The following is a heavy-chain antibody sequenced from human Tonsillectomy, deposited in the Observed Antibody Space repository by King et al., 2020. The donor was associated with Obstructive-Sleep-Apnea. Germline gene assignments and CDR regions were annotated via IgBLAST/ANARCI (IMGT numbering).Heavy chain of an antibody. Sequence: VQLVESGSELRKPGASVKISCKTSGYAFTAFTLNWVRQAPGQGLEWMGGINTNTGNPIYAQDFTGRFVFSLDTSVATAYLQISSLKADDTAVYFCARKRGYTAYGLNIGFDFWGQGTLVTVSS. CDR1: GYAFTAFT. J-gene: IGHJ4*02. D-gene: IGHD5-12*01. CDR3: ARKRGYTAYGLNIGFDF. V-gene: IGHV7-4-1*02. CDR2: INTNTGNP.